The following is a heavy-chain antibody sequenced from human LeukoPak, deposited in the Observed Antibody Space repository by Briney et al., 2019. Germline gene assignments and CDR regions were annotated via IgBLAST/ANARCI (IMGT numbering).Heavy chain of an antibody. J-gene: IGHJ4*02. D-gene: IGHD1-26*01. CDR3: ATLNSGSYYELDY. CDR2: FDPEDGET. CDR1: GYTLTELS. V-gene: IGHV1-24*01. Sequence: ASVKVSCKVSGYTLTELSMHWVRQAPGKGLEWMGGFDPEDGETIYAQKFQGRVTVTEDTSTDTAYMELSSLRSEDTAVYYCATLNSGSYYELDYWGQGTLVTVSS.